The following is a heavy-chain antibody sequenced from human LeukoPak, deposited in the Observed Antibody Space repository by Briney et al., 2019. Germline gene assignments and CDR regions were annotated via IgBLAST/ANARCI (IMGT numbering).Heavy chain of an antibody. CDR1: GFTFSSYG. J-gene: IGHJ3*02. CDR2: ISYDGSNK. V-gene: IGHV3-30*18. Sequence: PGGSLRLSCAASGFTFSSYGMHWVRQAPGKGLEWVAVISYDGSNKYYADSVKGRFTISRDNSKNTLYLQMNSLRAEDTAVYYCAKDFRRIVVVSAFDIWGQGTVVTVSS. CDR3: AKDFRRIVVVSAFDI. D-gene: IGHD3-22*01.